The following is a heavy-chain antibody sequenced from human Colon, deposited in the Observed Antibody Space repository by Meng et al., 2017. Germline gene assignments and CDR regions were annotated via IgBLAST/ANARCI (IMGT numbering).Heavy chain of an antibody. CDR3: ARHGGWHFDY. J-gene: IGHJ4*02. D-gene: IGHD6-19*01. Sequence: VDLAGSGPGLVKPWGSLALSCAASGVSVSSNKWCSWGRAPPGGVLGGFGQNGLGGTPHYTPSVEGRVTISIDKSKNQLSLRLTSVAAADTAVYYCARHGGWHFDYWGQGALVTVSS. CDR2: NGLGGTP. V-gene: IGHV4-4*02. CDR1: GVSVSSNKW.